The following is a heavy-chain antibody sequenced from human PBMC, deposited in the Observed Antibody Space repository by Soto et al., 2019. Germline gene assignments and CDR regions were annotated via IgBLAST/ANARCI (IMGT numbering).Heavy chain of an antibody. CDR2: IYYSGRT. V-gene: IGHV4-31*03. CDR1: GGSISSGGYF. CDR3: ARLAKEENPKVGSWYFFDY. J-gene: IGHJ4*02. Sequence: SETLSLTCSVSGGSISSGGYFYSWIRQHPGQGLEWIGSIYYSGRTYYNASLQSRLSMSVDTSKNHFSLKLTSVTAADTAVYFCARLAKEENPKVGSWYFFDYWGQGVKVTVSS. D-gene: IGHD1-26*01.